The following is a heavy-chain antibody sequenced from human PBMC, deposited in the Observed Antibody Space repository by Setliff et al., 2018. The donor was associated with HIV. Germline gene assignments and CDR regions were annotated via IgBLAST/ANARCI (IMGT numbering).Heavy chain of an antibody. V-gene: IGHV1-18*01. Sequence: ASVKVSCKTSGYTFVKFGISWVRQDPGQGLEWLGWSSPNGNTKNHLKFEGRITMTTDTTTTTAFMELRSLTSDDTAVYFCAREPPSSNPTLQYAFDRWGQGTMVTVSS. D-gene: IGHD4-4*01. J-gene: IGHJ3*01. CDR3: AREPPSSNPTLQYAFDR. CDR2: SSPNGNT. CDR1: GYTFVKFG.